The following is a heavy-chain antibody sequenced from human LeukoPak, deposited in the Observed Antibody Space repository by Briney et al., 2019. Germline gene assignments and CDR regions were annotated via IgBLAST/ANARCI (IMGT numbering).Heavy chain of an antibody. D-gene: IGHD3-3*01. CDR1: GGSFSGYY. V-gene: IGHV4-34*01. CDR2: INHSGST. J-gene: IGHJ5*02. Sequence: SETLALTCAVYGGSFSGYYWSWIRQPPGKGLEWIGEINHSGSTNYNPSLKSRVTISVDTSKNQFSLKLSSVTAADTAVYYCARGGVTYDFWSGYYQGANWFDPWGQGTLVTVSS. CDR3: ARGGVTYDFWSGYYQGANWFDP.